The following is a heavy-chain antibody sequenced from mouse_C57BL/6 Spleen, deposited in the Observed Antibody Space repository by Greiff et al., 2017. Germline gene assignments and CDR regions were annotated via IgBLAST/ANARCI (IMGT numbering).Heavy chain of an antibody. CDR1: GYSFTDYN. J-gene: IGHJ2*01. V-gene: IGHV1-39*01. CDR3: ARHYYGYGCYFDY. D-gene: IGHD2-2*01. CDR2: INPNGGTT. Sequence: EVKLMESGPELVKPGASVKISRTASGYSFTDYNMTWVHQSTGKSLEWIGVINPNGGTTSYHEKFKGKATLTVDQSYSTGYMQLNSLTSEDSAVYYCARHYYGYGCYFDYWGQGTTLTVSS.